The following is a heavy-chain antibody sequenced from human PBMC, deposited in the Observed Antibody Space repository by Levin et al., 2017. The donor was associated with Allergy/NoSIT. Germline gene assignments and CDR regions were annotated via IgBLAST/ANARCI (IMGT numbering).Heavy chain of an antibody. D-gene: IGHD6-13*01. CDR1: RFTFSSYG. J-gene: IGHJ3*02. CDR2: ISSSGGST. V-gene: IGHV3-23*01. CDR3: AKGNVEQLVLYAFDI. Sequence: LTGGSLRLSCAASRFTFSSYGMTWVRQAPGKGLEWVSGISSSGGSTYYADSVKGRFTISRDNSKNTLYLQMNSLRAEDTAVYYCAKGNVEQLVLYAFDIWGQGTMVTVSS.